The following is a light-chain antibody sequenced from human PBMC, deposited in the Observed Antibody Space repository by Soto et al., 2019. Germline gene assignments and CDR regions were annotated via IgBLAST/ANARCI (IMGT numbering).Light chain of an antibody. CDR3: SSYAGSKVV. CDR1: SSDVGGYNY. CDR2: EVS. Sequence: QSALTQPPSASGSPGQSVTIYCTGTSSDVGGYNYVSWYQQHPGKAPKLMIYEVSKRPSGVPDRFSGSKSGNTASLTVSGLQAEDEADYYCSSYAGSKVVFGGGTQLTVL. V-gene: IGLV2-8*01. J-gene: IGLJ2*01.